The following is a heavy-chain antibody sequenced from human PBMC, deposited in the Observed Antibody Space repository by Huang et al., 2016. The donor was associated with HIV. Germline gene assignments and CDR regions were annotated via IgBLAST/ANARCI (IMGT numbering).Heavy chain of an antibody. CDR1: GLPSKDNN. CDR3: VRGPEDSWYGSHYYAMDV. CDR2: IYINGKT. V-gene: IGHV3-53*01. J-gene: IGHJ6*02. Sequence: HLVESGGGWIQPGGYLRTSCEASGLPSKDNNLSWVRQVPGMGLEWVSVIYINGKTYYADSVRGLFTISRDTSKNIVFLQLNSLRAGDTAVYYCVRGPEDSWYGSHYYAMDVWGQGTMVTVAS. D-gene: IGHD6-13*01.